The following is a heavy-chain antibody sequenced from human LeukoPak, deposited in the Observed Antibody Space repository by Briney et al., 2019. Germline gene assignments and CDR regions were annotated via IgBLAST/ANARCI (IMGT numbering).Heavy chain of an antibody. J-gene: IGHJ4*02. D-gene: IGHD3-16*01. CDR1: GFTFSMYA. CDR2: IGSSGTST. V-gene: IGHV3-23*01. Sequence: AGGSLRLSCAASGFTFSMYAINWARQAPGKGLEWVSTIGSSGTSTFYAASVKGRFTISRDNSKDTLYLQMSRLRAEDTAVYSCDGGDNGWGQGTLVTVSS. CDR3: DGGDNG.